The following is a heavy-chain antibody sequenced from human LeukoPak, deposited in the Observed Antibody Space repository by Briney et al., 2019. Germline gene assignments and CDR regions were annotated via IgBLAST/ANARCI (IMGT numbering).Heavy chain of an antibody. J-gene: IGHJ4*02. D-gene: IGHD5-18*01. V-gene: IGHV3-21*04. CDR2: ISRSSNYI. Sequence: GGSLRLSCAASGFTFSSYSMNWVRQAPGKGLEWVSSISRSSNYIYYADSVKGRFTISRDNAKSTLYLQMNSLRADDMALYYCTRASGYSSGAVDYWGQGTLVTVSS. CDR1: GFTFSSYS. CDR3: TRASGYSSGAVDY.